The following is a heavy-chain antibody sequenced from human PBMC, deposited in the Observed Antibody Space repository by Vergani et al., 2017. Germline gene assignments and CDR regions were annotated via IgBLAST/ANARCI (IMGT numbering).Heavy chain of an antibody. J-gene: IGHJ6*03. CDR1: GGSISSHY. D-gene: IGHD1-26*01. CDR2: IYYSGST. CDR3: AKVGGLGNIYYYYYMDV. V-gene: IGHV4-59*11. Sequence: QVQLQESGPGLVKPSETLSLTCTVSGGSISSHYWSWIRQPPGKGLEWIGYIYYSGSTNYNPSLKSRVTISVDTSKNQFSRKLSSVTAADTAVYYCAKVGGLGNIYYYYYMDVWGKGTTVTVSS.